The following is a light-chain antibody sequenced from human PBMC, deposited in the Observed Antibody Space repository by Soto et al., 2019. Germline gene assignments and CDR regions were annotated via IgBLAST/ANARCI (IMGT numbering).Light chain of an antibody. CDR2: DAS. J-gene: IGKJ2*01. V-gene: IGKV1-5*01. Sequence: DIQITQSPSTLSASVGDRVTITCRASQSISNWLAWYQQKPGKAPKLLIYDASNLESGVPSRFSGSGSGTEFNLTISSLQPDDFATYYCQQYNSYSYTFGQGTKLEIK. CDR1: QSISNW. CDR3: QQYNSYSYT.